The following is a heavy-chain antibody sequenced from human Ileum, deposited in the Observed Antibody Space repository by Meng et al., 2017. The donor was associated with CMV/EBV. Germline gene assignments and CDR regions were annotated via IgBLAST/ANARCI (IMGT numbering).Heavy chain of an antibody. J-gene: IGHJ4*02. CDR3: AKSLVDTAMDLDE. Sequence: SCKASGYSFTTYGITWVRQAPGKGLEWVSTIDSSDRTYYADSVRGRFTISRDNSMNTLHLQMNSLRAEDTAVYYCAKSLVDTAMDLDEWSQETLVTVSS. D-gene: IGHD5-18*01. V-gene: IGHV3-23*01. CDR1: GYSFTTYG. CDR2: IDSSDRT.